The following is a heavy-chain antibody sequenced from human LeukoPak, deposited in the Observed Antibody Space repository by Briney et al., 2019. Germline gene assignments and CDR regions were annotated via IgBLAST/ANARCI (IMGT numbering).Heavy chain of an antibody. Sequence: PGRSLRLSCAASGFTVSSNYVSWVRQSPGKGLECVSVIYSGGSTYYADSVKGPFTVPRDNSKNTLYLQIKSLRAEDTAVYYCASGSGSYRTRYYYMDVWGTGSTVTVSS. V-gene: IGHV3-53*01. J-gene: IGHJ6*03. D-gene: IGHD3-10*01. CDR1: GFTVSSNY. CDR2: IYSGGST. CDR3: ASGSGSYRTRYYYMDV.